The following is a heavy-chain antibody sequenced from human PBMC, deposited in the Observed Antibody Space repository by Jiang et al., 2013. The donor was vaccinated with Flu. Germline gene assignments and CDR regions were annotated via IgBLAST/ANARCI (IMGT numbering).Heavy chain of an antibody. V-gene: IGHV1-69*10. CDR1: GGTFSSYA. J-gene: IGHJ4*02. CDR3: ATPERYYDILTGYSRDY. D-gene: IGHD3-9*01. CDR2: IIPILGIA. Sequence: SGGTFSSYAISWVRQAPGQGLEWMGGIIPILGIANYAQKFQGRVTITADKSTSTAYMELSSLRSEDTAVYYCATPERYYDILTGYSRDYWGQGTLVTVSS.